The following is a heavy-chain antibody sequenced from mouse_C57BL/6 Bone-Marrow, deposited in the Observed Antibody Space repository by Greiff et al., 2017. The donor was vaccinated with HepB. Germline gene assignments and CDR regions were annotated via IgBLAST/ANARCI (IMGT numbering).Heavy chain of an antibody. CDR2: IRNKANGYTT. CDR3: ARSGYGGAMDY. J-gene: IGHJ4*01. CDR1: GFTFTDYY. D-gene: IGHD3-2*02. Sequence: DVMLVESGGGLVQPGGSLSLSCAASGFTFTDYYMSWVRQPPGKALEWLGFIRNKANGYTTEYSASVKGRFTISRDNSQSILYLQMNALRAEDSATYYCARSGYGGAMDYWGQGTSVTVSS. V-gene: IGHV7-3*01.